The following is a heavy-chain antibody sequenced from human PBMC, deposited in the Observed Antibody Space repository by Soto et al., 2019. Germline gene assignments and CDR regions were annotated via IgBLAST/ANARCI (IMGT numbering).Heavy chain of an antibody. CDR2: IHYSGRT. Sequence: QVQLQESGPGLVKPSQTLSLTCTVSGGSISSDDHYWTWIRQPPGKGLEWIGYIHYSGRTYYNASLKSRLTISVDASNNQFFLKLSSVTVADTAVYYCARAGNRRYGAYYWGQGTLVAVSS. J-gene: IGHJ4*02. CDR3: ARAGNRRYGAYY. V-gene: IGHV4-30-4*01. CDR1: GGSISSDDHY. D-gene: IGHD4-17*01.